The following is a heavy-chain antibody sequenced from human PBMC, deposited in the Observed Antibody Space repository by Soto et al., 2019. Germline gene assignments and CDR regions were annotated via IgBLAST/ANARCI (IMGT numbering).Heavy chain of an antibody. J-gene: IGHJ4*02. CDR3: GRVLVAATRHTGPDY. CDR1: GVSLNSSDYY. Sequence: SETLSLTCSVSGVSLNSSDYYWAWLGQPPGKGLEWIGSIDYNGVTYSNPSLKGRVTISKDTSKNKFSLQLTSVTAADPAFYYCGRVLVAATRHTGPDYWGQGTQVTASS. D-gene: IGHD2-15*01. V-gene: IGHV4-39*02. CDR2: IDYNGVT.